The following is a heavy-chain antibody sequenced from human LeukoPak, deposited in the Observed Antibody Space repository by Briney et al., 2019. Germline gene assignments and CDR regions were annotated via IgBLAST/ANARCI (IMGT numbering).Heavy chain of an antibody. CDR2: VNREGTTT. J-gene: IGHJ4*02. Sequence: GGSLRLSCAASGFTFNTYWMHWGRQAPGKGLVWVARVNREGTTTTYADSVKGRFTISRDNAKNTLYLQMNNLRAEDTAVYYCARDLDWILFDYWGQGTLVTVSS. CDR1: GFTFNTYW. V-gene: IGHV3-74*03. CDR3: ARDLDWILFDY. D-gene: IGHD3-9*01.